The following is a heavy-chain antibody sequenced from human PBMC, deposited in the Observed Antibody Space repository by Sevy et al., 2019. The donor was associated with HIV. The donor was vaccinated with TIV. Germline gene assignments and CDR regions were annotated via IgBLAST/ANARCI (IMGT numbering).Heavy chain of an antibody. CDR1: GGTFSSYA. Sequence: ASVKVSCKASGGTFSSYAISWVRQAPGQGLEWMGGIIPIFGTANYAQTFQGRVTITADESTSTAYMELSSLRSEDTAVYYCARTYALDSSRPLTWFDPWGQGTLVTVSS. CDR2: IIPIFGTA. CDR3: ARTYALDSSRPLTWFDP. D-gene: IGHD6-13*01. V-gene: IGHV1-69*13. J-gene: IGHJ5*02.